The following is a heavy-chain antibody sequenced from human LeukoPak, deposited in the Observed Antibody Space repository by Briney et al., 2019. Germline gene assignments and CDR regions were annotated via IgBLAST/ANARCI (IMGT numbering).Heavy chain of an antibody. CDR3: ARDKSYDILTGYPYNWFDP. CDR1: GGSISSYY. V-gene: IGHV4-4*07. D-gene: IGHD3-9*01. J-gene: IGHJ5*02. Sequence: PSETLSLTCTVSGGSISSYYWSWIRQPTGKGLEWIGRIYTSGSTNYNPSLKSRVTISVDTSKNQFSLKLSSVTAADTAAYYCARDKSYDILTGYPYNWFDPWGQGTLVTVSS. CDR2: IYTSGST.